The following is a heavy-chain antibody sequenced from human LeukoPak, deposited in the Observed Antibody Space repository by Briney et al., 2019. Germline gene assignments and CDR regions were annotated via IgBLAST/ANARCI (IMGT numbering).Heavy chain of an antibody. V-gene: IGHV3-15*01. CDR3: TTWSGDSSGYSSHYYYGMDV. CDR2: IKSKTDGGTT. J-gene: IGHJ6*02. Sequence: GGSLRLSCAASGFTFSNAWMSWVRQAPGKGLEWVGRIKSKTDGGTTDYAAPVKGRFTISRDDSKNTLYLQMNSLKTEDTAVYYCTTWSGDSSGYSSHYYYGMDVWGQGTTVTVSS. D-gene: IGHD3-22*01. CDR1: GFTFSNAW.